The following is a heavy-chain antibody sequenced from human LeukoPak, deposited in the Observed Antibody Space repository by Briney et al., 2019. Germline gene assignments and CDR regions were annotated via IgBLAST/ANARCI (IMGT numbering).Heavy chain of an antibody. CDR1: GGSISSYY. J-gene: IGHJ6*02. V-gene: IGHV4-59*01. Sequence: SETLSLTCTVSGGSISSYYWSWIRQPPGKGLEWIGHIYYSGSTNYNPSLKSRVTISVDTSKNQFSLKLSSVTAADTAVYYCARAMSSSGPYGMDVWGQGTTVTVSS. CDR2: IYYSGST. D-gene: IGHD6-19*01. CDR3: ARAMSSSGPYGMDV.